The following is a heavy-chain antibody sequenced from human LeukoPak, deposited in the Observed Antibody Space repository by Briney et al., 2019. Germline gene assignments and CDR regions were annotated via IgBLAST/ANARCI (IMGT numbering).Heavy chain of an antibody. V-gene: IGHV3-74*01. CDR3: ARGPPYGSGSYYPGDY. CDR2: INSDWSST. D-gene: IGHD3-10*01. J-gene: IGHJ4*02. CDR1: GFTFSSHW. Sequence: GGSLRLSCAASGFTFSSHWMHWVRQAPGKWLVWVSRINSDWSSTIYADSVKGRFTISRDNAKNTLYLRMNSLRAEDTAVYYCARGPPYGSGSYYPGDYWGQGTLVTVSS.